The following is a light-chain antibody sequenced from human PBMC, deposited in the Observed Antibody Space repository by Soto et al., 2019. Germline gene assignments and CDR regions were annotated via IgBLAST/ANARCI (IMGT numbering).Light chain of an antibody. CDR3: QQRNSYPIT. J-gene: IGKJ5*01. Sequence: DIQLTQSPSLLSASVGDRVTITCRASQGIGGSLAWYDQKAGTAPKLLLHTASTLQSGFPSRFRDRGSGTDFPLTIASLQPEDFATYYCQQRNSYPITLGQGTRLEIK. CDR2: TAS. V-gene: IGKV1-9*01. CDR1: QGIGGS.